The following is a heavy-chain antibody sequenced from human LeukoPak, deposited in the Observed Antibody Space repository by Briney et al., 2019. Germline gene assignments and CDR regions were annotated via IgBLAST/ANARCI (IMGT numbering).Heavy chain of an antibody. CDR3: ARESSSGDAFDI. CDR1: GYTFTGYY. J-gene: IGHJ3*02. Sequence: GASVKVSCKASGYTFTGYYMHWVRRAPGQGLEWMGWINPNSGGTNYAQKFQGRVTMTRDTSISTAYMELSRLRSDDTAVYYCARESSSGDAFDIWGQGTMVTVSS. D-gene: IGHD6-19*01. CDR2: INPNSGGT. V-gene: IGHV1-2*02.